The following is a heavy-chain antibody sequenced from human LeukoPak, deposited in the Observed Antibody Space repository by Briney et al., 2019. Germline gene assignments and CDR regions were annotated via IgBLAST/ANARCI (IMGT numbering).Heavy chain of an antibody. J-gene: IGHJ4*02. V-gene: IGHV3-33*08. D-gene: IGHD2-15*01. CDR1: GFTFSSYT. CDR2: IWYDGSNK. CDR3: ARDGGGIWVDY. Sequence: PGGSLRLSCAASGFTFSSYTMNWVRQAPGKGLEWVAVIWYDGSNKYYADSVKGRFTISRDNSKNTLYLQMNSLRAEDTAVYYCARDGGGIWVDYWGQGTLVTVSS.